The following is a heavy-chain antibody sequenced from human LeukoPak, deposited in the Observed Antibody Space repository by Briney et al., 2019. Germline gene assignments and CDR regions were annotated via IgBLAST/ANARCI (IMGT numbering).Heavy chain of an antibody. CDR3: ARHGSGRYYPAEGRVDY. J-gene: IGHJ4*02. CDR2: INPSVGGT. D-gene: IGHD3-10*01. Sequence: ASVKVSCKAFGYGFTSYYIHWVRQAPGQGLEWMGIINPSVGGTTYARKFQGRVTMTRDTSTSTVYMELSSLGSEDTAVYYCARHGSGRYYPAEGRVDYWGQGTLVTVSS. CDR1: GYGFTSYY. V-gene: IGHV1-46*03.